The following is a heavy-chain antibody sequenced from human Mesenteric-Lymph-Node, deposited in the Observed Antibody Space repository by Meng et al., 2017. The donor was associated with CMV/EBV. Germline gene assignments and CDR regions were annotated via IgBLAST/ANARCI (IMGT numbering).Heavy chain of an antibody. CDR2: INSDGSST. Sequence: GESLKISCAASGFTFSSYWMHWVRQAPGKGLVWVSRINSDGSSTRYADSVKGRFTISRDNAKSTLYLQMNSLRDEDTAMYYCVRDLSNDYWGHGTMVTVSS. D-gene: IGHD4-11*01. V-gene: IGHV3-74*01. J-gene: IGHJ4*03. CDR1: GFTFSSYW. CDR3: VRDLSNDY.